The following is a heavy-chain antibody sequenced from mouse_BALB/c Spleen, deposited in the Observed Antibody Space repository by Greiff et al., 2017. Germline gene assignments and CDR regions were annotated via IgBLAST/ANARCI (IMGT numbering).Heavy chain of an antibody. CDR2: IDPANGNT. J-gene: IGHJ4*01. CDR3: ARTINRDRYYAMDY. V-gene: IGHV14-3*02. Sequence: EVKLQESGAELVKPGASVKLSCTASGFNIKDTYMHWVKQRPEQGLEWIGRIDPANGNTKYDPKFQGKATITADTSSNTAYLQLSSLTSEDTAVYYCARTINRDRYYAMDYWGQGTSVTVSS. CDR1: GFNIKDTY.